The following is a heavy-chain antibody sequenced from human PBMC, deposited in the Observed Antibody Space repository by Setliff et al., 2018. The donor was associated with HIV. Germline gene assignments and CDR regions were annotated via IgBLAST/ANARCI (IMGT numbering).Heavy chain of an antibody. J-gene: IGHJ5*02. CDR2: INPNSGGT. CDR3: ARGRTYDSSIYFGNWFDP. V-gene: IGHV1-2*02. D-gene: IGHD3-22*01. CDR1: DYTFTGYF. Sequence: ASVKVSCKASDYTFTGYFLNWVRQAPGQGLEWMGWINPNSGGTNYAQKFQGRVTMTRDTSISTACMELRRVRSDDTAVYFCARGRTYDSSIYFGNWFDPWGQGTLVTVSS.